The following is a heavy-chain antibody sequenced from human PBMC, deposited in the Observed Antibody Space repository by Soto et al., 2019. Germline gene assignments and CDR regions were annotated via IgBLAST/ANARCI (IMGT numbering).Heavy chain of an antibody. J-gene: IGHJ4*02. V-gene: IGHV3-66*01. Sequence: GSLRLSCVVFGFTVSSNYMSWVRQAPGKGLEWVSVLYSGGSTYYADSVKGRFTISRDNSKNTLYLQMNSLRAEDTAVYYCARDYDFRSGYYYYFDYWGQGTLVTVSS. CDR2: LYSGGST. CDR1: GFTVSSNY. CDR3: ARDYDFRSGYYYYFDY. D-gene: IGHD3-3*01.